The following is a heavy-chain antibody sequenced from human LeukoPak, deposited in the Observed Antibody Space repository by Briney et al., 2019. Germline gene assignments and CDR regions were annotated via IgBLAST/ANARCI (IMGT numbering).Heavy chain of an antibody. CDR2: IWYDGSNK. D-gene: IGHD3-10*01. Sequence: GGSLRLSCAASGFTFSSYGMHWVRQAPGKGLEWVAFIWYDGSNKYYADSVKGRFTISRDNSKNTLYLQMNSLRAEDTAVYYTARGRAYMDVWGKGTTVTVSS. CDR3: ARGRAYMDV. V-gene: IGHV3-30*02. J-gene: IGHJ6*03. CDR1: GFTFSSYG.